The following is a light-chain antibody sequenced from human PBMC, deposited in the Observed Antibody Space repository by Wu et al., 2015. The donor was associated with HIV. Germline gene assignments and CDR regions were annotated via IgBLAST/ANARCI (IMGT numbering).Light chain of an antibody. V-gene: IGKV3-20*01. Sequence: EMVMTQSPATLSVSPGERATLSCTTSQSVSTNLAWYRQKPGQVPRLIIYGASIRATGIPDRFSGRGSGTDFTLTISRLEPEDFAVYYCQQYASSITFGQGTRLEIK. CDR1: QSVSTN. CDR2: GAS. CDR3: QQYASSIT. J-gene: IGKJ5*01.